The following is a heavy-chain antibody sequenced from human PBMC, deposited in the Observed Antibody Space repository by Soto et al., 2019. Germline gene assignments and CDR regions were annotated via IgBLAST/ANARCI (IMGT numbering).Heavy chain of an antibody. D-gene: IGHD2-8*02. CDR3: VRLTDTGQYPRPFYS. J-gene: IGHJ4*02. Sequence: GESLKISCKGSGYSFTKFWIAWVRQMPGKGLEWMGIIYPGDSDTRYSPSFQGQVTISADTSIDTAYLQWSSLKASDTAMFYCVRLTDTGQYPRPFYSWGRGTLVTVSS. CDR2: IYPGDSDT. V-gene: IGHV5-51*01. CDR1: GYSFTKFW.